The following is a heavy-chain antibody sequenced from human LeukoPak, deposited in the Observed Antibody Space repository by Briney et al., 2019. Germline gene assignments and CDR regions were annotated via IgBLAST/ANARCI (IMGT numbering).Heavy chain of an antibody. D-gene: IGHD6-13*01. J-gene: IGHJ4*02. CDR1: GFTFSGYA. CDR3: AKDQDSSRPFFYFDY. V-gene: IGHV3-23*01. CDR2: ISGSGGST. Sequence: GGSLRLSCAASGFTFSGYAMSWVRQAPGKGLEWVSAISGSGGSTYYADSVKGRFTISRDNSKNTLYLQMNSLRAEDTAVYYCAKDQDSSRPFFYFDYWGQGTLVTVSS.